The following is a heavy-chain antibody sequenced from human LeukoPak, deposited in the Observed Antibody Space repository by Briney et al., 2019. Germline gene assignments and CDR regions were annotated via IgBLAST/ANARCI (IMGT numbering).Heavy chain of an antibody. D-gene: IGHD5-18*01. J-gene: IGHJ5*02. V-gene: IGHV4-34*01. Sequence: SETLSLTCAVYGGSFSGYYWSWIRQPPGKGLEWIGETNHSGSTNYNPSLKSRVTISVDTSKNQFSLKLSSVTAADTAVYYCARGHSYLPYNWFDPWGQGTLVTVSS. CDR3: ARGHSYLPYNWFDP. CDR1: GGSFSGYY. CDR2: TNHSGST.